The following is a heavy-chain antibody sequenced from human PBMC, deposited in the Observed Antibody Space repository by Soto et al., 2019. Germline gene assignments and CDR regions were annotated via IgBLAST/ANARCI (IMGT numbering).Heavy chain of an antibody. Sequence: GGSLRLSCAASGFTVSSNYMSWVRQAPGKGLEWVSVIYSGGSTYYADSVKGRFTISRDNSKNTLYLQMNSLRAEDTAVYYCAREGYCSGGSCNSGFDYWGQGTLVTVSS. CDR2: IYSGGST. D-gene: IGHD2-15*01. J-gene: IGHJ4*02. CDR1: GFTVSSNY. V-gene: IGHV3-66*01. CDR3: AREGYCSGGSCNSGFDY.